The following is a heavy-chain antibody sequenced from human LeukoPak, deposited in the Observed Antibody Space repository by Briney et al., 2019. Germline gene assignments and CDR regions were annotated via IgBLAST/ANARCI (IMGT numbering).Heavy chain of an antibody. V-gene: IGHV1-18*01. CDR2: ISAYNGNT. CDR1: GYTFTSYG. D-gene: IGHD6-19*01. CDR3: ARDDAVAGTRGSFDY. Sequence: ASVKVSCKASGYTFTSYGISWVRQAPGQGLEWMGWISAYNGNTNYAQKLQGRVTMTTDTSTSTAYMELRSLRSDDTAVYYCARDDAVAGTRGSFDYWGQGTLVTVSS. J-gene: IGHJ4*02.